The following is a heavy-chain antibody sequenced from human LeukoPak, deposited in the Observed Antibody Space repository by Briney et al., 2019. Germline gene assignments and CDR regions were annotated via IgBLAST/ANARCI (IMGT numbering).Heavy chain of an antibody. CDR1: GYTFTGYY. Sequence: ASVKVSCKASGYTFTGYYMHWVRQAPGQGLEWMGWINPSSGGTNYAQKFQDRVTMTRDTSISTAYMELSRLRSDDTAVYYCARDFFGQWLVQNLNWFDPWGQGTLVTVSS. D-gene: IGHD6-19*01. V-gene: IGHV1-2*02. CDR3: ARDFFGQWLVQNLNWFDP. J-gene: IGHJ5*02. CDR2: INPSSGGT.